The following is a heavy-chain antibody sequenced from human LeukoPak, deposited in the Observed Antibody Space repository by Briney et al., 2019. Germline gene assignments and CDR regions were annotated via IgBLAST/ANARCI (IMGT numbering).Heavy chain of an antibody. V-gene: IGHV1-46*01. J-gene: IGHJ1*01. D-gene: IGHD3-3*01. Sequence: VASVKVSCKASGYTFTSCYMHWVRQAPGQGLEWMGLINPSGGSTTYAQKFQGRVTMTRDTSTSTVHMELSSLRSEDTAVYYCAIQKGTIFGDVSPLSKHFHHWGQGTLVTVSS. CDR3: AIQKGTIFGDVSPLSKHFHH. CDR1: GYTFTSCY. CDR2: INPSGGST.